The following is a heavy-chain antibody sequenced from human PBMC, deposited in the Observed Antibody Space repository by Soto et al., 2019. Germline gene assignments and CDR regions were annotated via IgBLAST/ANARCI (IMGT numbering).Heavy chain of an antibody. V-gene: IGHV3-30*03. Sequence: QAQVVESGGGVVQPGGSLRLSCVASGFAFRSHGMHWARQAPGKGPEWVAGISFDGSRRNYAVSVKGRFTISRDTSTNTLYLQINSLRGEDTAVYYCARDVLPRDSDSRDSWGRGPQVVVSS. CDR3: ARDVLPRDSDSRDS. CDR1: GFAFRSHG. D-gene: IGHD4-4*01. CDR2: ISFDGSRR. J-gene: IGHJ5*01.